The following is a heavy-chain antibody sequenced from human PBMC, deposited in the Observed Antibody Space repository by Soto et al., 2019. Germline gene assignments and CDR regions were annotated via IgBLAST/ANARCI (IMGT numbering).Heavy chain of an antibody. Sequence: QIQLVQSAAEVKKPGASVKVSCKTSGYTFVSYGISWVRQAPGQGLEWMGWISPYNGNTNFAQRFRGRVTLTTDTSTDVVSMDLGSLKSDATAVHYCARDQNFFASSAYYEHWGQGTLIIVSS. J-gene: IGHJ1*01. CDR3: ARDQNFFASSAYYEH. V-gene: IGHV1-18*04. D-gene: IGHD3-22*01. CDR2: ISPYNGNT. CDR1: GYTFVSYG.